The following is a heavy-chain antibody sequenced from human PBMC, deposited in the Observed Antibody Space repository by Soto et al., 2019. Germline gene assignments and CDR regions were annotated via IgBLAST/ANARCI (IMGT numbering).Heavy chain of an antibody. V-gene: IGHV4-30-4*01. Sequence: QVQLQESGPGLVKPSQTLSLTCTVSGDSISDVDYYWSWVRQTPREGLEWIGAFYDSGTSYYSPSLKSRMTISVDSSKNQFSLTLTSVTAADTAVYYCASGTRDYFDTVGPGYGMDVWGQGTTVTVSS. CDR3: ASGTRDYFDTVGPGYGMDV. CDR1: GDSISDVDYY. CDR2: FYDSGTS. J-gene: IGHJ6*02. D-gene: IGHD3-22*01.